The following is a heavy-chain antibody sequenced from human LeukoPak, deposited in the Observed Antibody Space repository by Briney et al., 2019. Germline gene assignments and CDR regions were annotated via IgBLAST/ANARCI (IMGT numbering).Heavy chain of an antibody. CDR2: IYTSGST. J-gene: IGHJ5*02. Sequence: SETLSLTCTVSGGSISSCYWSWIRQPAGKGLEWIGRIYTSGSTNYNPSLKSRVTMSVDTSKNQFSLKLSSVTAADTAVYYCAREDPYYYDSSGSNWFDPWGQGTLVTVSS. V-gene: IGHV4-4*07. CDR1: GGSISSCY. CDR3: AREDPYYYDSSGSNWFDP. D-gene: IGHD3-22*01.